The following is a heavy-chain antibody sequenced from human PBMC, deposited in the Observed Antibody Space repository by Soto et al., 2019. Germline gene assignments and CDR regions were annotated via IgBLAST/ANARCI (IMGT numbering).Heavy chain of an antibody. D-gene: IGHD2-2*01. CDR3: ANGYQFDY. V-gene: IGHV3-23*01. CDR2: ISGSGGST. Sequence: EVQLLESGGGLVQPGGSLRLSCAASGFSFNNYAMTLLSQAPGKGLEWVSGISGSGGSTYYADSVKGRFTISRDNSKNTLFLQMNSLRAEDTALYYWANGYQFDYWGQGTLVTVSS. CDR1: GFSFNNYA. J-gene: IGHJ4*02.